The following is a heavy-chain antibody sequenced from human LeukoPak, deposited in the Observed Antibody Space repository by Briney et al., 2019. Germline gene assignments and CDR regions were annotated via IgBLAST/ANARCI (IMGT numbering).Heavy chain of an antibody. V-gene: IGHV1-8*01. J-gene: IGHJ5*02. Sequence: GASVRVSCKASGYTFTSYDINWVRQATGQGLEWMGWMNPNSGNTGYAQKFQGRVTMTRNTSISTAYMELSSLRSEDTAVYYCARGLPRDYYDSSRWFDPWGQGTLVTVSS. CDR3: ARGLPRDYYDSSRWFDP. D-gene: IGHD3-22*01. CDR2: MNPNSGNT. CDR1: GYTFTSYD.